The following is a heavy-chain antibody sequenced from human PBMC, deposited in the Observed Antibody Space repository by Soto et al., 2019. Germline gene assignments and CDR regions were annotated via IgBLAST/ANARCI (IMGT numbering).Heavy chain of an antibody. J-gene: IGHJ6*02. CDR2: ISAYNGNT. CDR1: GYTFTSYG. CDR3: ARDSYLPDSSIVYYYYGMDV. D-gene: IGHD6-13*01. Sequence: ASVKVSCKASGYTFTSYGISWVRQAPGQGLEWMGWISAYNGNTNYAQKLQGRVTMTTDTSTSTAYMELRSLRSDDTAVYYCARDSYLPDSSIVYYYYGMDVWGQGTTVTVSS. V-gene: IGHV1-18*01.